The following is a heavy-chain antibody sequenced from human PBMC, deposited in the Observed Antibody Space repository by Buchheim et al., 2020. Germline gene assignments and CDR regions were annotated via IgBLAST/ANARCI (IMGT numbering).Heavy chain of an antibody. D-gene: IGHD3-3*01. Sequence: QLQLQESGPGLVKPSETLSLTCTVSGGSISSSSYYWGWIRQPPGKGLEWIGSIYYSGSTYYNPSLKSRVTISVDTSTNQFSLKLSSVTAADTAVYYCARHVGDFWSGSYYYYYYYMDVWGKGTT. CDR1: GGSISSSSYY. CDR2: IYYSGST. J-gene: IGHJ6*03. CDR3: ARHVGDFWSGSYYYYYYYMDV. V-gene: IGHV4-39*01.